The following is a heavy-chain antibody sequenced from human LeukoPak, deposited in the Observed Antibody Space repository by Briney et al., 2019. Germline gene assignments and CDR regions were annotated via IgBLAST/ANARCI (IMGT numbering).Heavy chain of an antibody. D-gene: IGHD6-13*01. Sequence: GGSLRLSCAASGFTFSSYWMSWVRQAPGEGLEWVANIKQDGSEQYYVDSVKGRFTISRDNAKNSLYLQMNSLRAEDTAVYYCARDQRDSSWYGGGYYYYYYMDVWGKGTTVTVSS. CDR3: ARDQRDSSWYGGGYYYYYYMDV. CDR1: GFTFSSYW. J-gene: IGHJ6*03. CDR2: IKQDGSEQ. V-gene: IGHV3-7*01.